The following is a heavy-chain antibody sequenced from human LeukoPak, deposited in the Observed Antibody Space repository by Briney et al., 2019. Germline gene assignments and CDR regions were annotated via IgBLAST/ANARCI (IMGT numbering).Heavy chain of an antibody. V-gene: IGHV3-30*18. Sequence: GGSPRLSCAASGFTFSSYGMHWVRQAPGKGLEWVAVISYDGSNKYYADSVKGRFTISRDNSKNTLYLQMNSLRAEDTAVYYCAKDRDTAMAGWGQGTLVTVSS. D-gene: IGHD5-18*01. CDR1: GFTFSSYG. J-gene: IGHJ4*02. CDR2: ISYDGSNK. CDR3: AKDRDTAMAG.